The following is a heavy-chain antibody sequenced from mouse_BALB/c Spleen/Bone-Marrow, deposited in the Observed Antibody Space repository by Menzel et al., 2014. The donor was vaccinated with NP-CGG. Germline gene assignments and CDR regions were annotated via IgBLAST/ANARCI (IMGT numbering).Heavy chain of an antibody. CDR1: GFDFSRYW. CDR2: INPGSNTI. CDR3: ARLGYYGWFAY. V-gene: IGHV4-1*02. J-gene: IGHJ3*01. D-gene: IGHD2-3*01. Sequence: EVQRVESGGGLVQPGGSLKLSCAASGFDFSRYWMSWVRQAPGKGLEWIGEINPGSNTINYTPSLKDKFIISRDNAKNTLYLQVSKVRSEDTALYYCARLGYYGWFAYWGQGTLVTVSA.